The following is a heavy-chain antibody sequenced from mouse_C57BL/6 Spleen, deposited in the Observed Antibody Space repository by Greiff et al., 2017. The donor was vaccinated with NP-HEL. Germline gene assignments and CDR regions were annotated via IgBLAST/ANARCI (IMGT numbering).Heavy chain of an antibody. D-gene: IGHD1-1*01. Sequence: QVQLQQPGAELVRPGSSVKLSCKASGYTFTSYWMDWVKQRPGQGLEWIGNIYPSDSETHYNQKFKDKATLTVDKSSSTAYMQLSSLTSEDSAVYYCARWAVVEGYFDYWGQGTTLTVSS. V-gene: IGHV1-61*01. CDR1: GYTFTSYW. J-gene: IGHJ2*01. CDR2: IYPSDSET. CDR3: ARWAVVEGYFDY.